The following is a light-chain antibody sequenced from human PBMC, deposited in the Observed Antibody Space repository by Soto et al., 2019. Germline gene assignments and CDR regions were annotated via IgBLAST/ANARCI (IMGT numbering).Light chain of an antibody. V-gene: IGKV3-20*01. J-gene: IGKJ5*01. Sequence: ENVLTQCPGTLSLSPGERATLSCRASQSISSSYLAWYQQKPGQAPRLLIYGASSRATGIPDRFSGSGSGTDFTLTISRLEPEDFAVYYCQQYGSSLITFGQGTRLEIK. CDR3: QQYGSSLIT. CDR2: GAS. CDR1: QSISSSY.